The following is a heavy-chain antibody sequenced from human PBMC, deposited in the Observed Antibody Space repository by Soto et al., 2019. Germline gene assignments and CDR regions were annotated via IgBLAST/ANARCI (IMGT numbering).Heavy chain of an antibody. CDR2: VYNSGST. D-gene: IGHD6-13*01. Sequence: SETLSLTCTVSGGSISSNYWTWVRQPPGKGLEWIGYVYNSGSTNYNPSLKSRVTISEDTSKSQFSLKVNSMTAADTAVYYCARYRREAVAGYTLDNWGQGILVTVSS. V-gene: IGHV4-59*01. CDR3: ARYRREAVAGYTLDN. CDR1: GGSISSNY. J-gene: IGHJ4*02.